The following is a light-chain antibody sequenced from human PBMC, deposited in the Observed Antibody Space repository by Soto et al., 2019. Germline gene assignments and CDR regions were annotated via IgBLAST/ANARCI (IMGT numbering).Light chain of an antibody. CDR3: QQYGSSPTWT. V-gene: IGKV3-20*01. CDR2: GAS. Sequence: DIVLTQSPGTLSLSPGERATLSCRASQSVSSGYLAWYQQKPGQAPRLLIYGASSRATGIPDRFSGSGSRTDFTLTISRLEPEDFAVYYCQQYGSSPTWTFGQGTKVEIK. J-gene: IGKJ1*01. CDR1: QSVSSGY.